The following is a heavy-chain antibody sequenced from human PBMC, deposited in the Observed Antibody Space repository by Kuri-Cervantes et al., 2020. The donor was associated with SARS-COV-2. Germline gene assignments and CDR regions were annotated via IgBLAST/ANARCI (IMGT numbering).Heavy chain of an antibody. D-gene: IGHD5-18*01. J-gene: IGHJ4*02. V-gene: IGHV3-74*01. CDR1: GFTFRSYW. Sequence: GESLKISCAASGFTFRSYWMHWFRQPPGKGLVWVSRINSDGSSTSYADSVKGLFTISRDNAKNTLYLQMNSLRAEDTAVYYCARVGRYSYGFDYWGQGTLVTVSS. CDR3: ARVGRYSYGFDY. CDR2: INSDGSST.